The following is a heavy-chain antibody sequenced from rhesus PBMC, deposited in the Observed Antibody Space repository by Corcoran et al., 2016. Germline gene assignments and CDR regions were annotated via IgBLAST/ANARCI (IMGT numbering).Heavy chain of an antibody. J-gene: IGHJ2*01. CDR1: GYSISSGYY. Sequence: QVQLQESGPGLVKPSETLSLTCAVSGYSISSGYYWGWIRQSPGKGLEYIGYIGGIVGRINYNPSHKSRVTISKDTSRNQFSLKFNSMTAADTAVYYCAREQNWYFDLWGPGTPITISS. CDR2: IGGIVGRI. CDR3: AREQNWYFDL. V-gene: IGHV4-99*02.